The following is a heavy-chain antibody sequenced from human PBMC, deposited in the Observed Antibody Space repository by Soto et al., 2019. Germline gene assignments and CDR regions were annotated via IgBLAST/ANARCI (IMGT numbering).Heavy chain of an antibody. Sequence: PGGSLRLSCAASGFTFSSYGMHWVRQAPGKGLEWVAVISYDGSNKYYADSVKGRFTISRDNSKNTLYLQMNSLRAEDTAVYYCAKDQYSSSPTTPYYYYYGMDVWGQGTTVTVSS. D-gene: IGHD6-6*01. CDR1: GFTFSSYG. J-gene: IGHJ6*02. V-gene: IGHV3-30*18. CDR3: AKDQYSSSPTTPYYYYYGMDV. CDR2: ISYDGSNK.